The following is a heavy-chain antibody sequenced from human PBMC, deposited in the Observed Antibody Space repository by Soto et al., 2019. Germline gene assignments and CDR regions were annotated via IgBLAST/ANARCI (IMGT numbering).Heavy chain of an antibody. CDR2: IYYSGST. V-gene: IGHV4-61*08. J-gene: IGHJ6*02. Sequence: SETLSLTCAVSGGSITSGESYWSWIRQPPGKGLEWIGYIYYSGSTNYNPSLKSRVTISVDTSKNQFSLKLSSVTAADTAVYYCAREGYSSGYYYYYGMDVWGQGTTVTVSS. CDR3: AREGYSSGYYYYYGMDV. D-gene: IGHD3-22*01. CDR1: GGSITSGESY.